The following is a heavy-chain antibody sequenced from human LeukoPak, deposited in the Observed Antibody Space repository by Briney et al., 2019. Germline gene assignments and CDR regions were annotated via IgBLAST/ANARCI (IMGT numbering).Heavy chain of an antibody. CDR3: ARDGGDDYGDPQYYFDY. D-gene: IGHD4-17*01. CDR1: GGTFSSYA. J-gene: IGHJ4*02. V-gene: IGHV1-69*13. Sequence: GASVKVSCKASGGTFSSYAISWVRQAPGQGLEWMGGIIPIFGTANYAQKFQGRVTITADESTSTAYMELSSQRSEDTAVYYCARDGGDDYGDPQYYFDYWGQGTLVTVSS. CDR2: IIPIFGTA.